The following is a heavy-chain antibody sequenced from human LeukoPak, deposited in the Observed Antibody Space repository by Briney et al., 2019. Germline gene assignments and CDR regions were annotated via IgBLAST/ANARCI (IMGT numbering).Heavy chain of an antibody. CDR3: ARDSRDYYGSGSFDAFDI. D-gene: IGHD3-10*01. Sequence: GSSVKVSCKASGGTFSSYAISWVRQAPGQGLEWMGGIIPIFGTANYAQKFQGRVTITTDESTSTAYMELSSLRSEDTVVYYCARDSRDYYGSGSFDAFDIWGQGTMVTVSS. V-gene: IGHV1-69*05. CDR1: GGTFSSYA. CDR2: IIPIFGTA. J-gene: IGHJ3*02.